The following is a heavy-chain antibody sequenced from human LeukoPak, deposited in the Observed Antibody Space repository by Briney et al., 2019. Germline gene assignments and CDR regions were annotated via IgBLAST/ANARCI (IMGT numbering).Heavy chain of an antibody. CDR3: SRENGAFSPFGY. CDR2: IYYSGST. D-gene: IGHD2-8*01. CDR1: GGSISSSSYY. V-gene: IGHV4-39*07. Sequence: ASETLSLTCTVSGGSISSSSYYWGWIRQPPGKGLEWIGSIYYSGSTYYNPSLKSRVTLALDTSKNHLSLSLTSVTAADTAVYYCSRENGAFSPFGYWGQGTLVTVPS. J-gene: IGHJ4*02.